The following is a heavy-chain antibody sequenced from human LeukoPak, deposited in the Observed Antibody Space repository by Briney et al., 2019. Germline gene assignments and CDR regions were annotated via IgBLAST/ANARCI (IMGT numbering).Heavy chain of an antibody. V-gene: IGHV1-2*02. J-gene: IGHJ4*02. CDR3: ARAGLIPPFDY. CDR1: GYTFTSYG. CDR2: INPNSGGT. Sequence: GASVKVSCKASGYTFTSYGISWVRQAPGQGLEWMGWINPNSGGTNYAQKFQGRVTMTRDTSISTAYMELSRLRSDDTAVYYCARAGLIPPFDYWGQGTLVTVSS. D-gene: IGHD3-16*01.